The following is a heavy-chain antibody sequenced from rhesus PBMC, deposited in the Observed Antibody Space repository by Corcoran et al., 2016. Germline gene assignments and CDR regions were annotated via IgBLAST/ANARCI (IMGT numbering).Heavy chain of an antibody. J-gene: IGHJ6*01. Sequence: QVKLQQWGEGLVKPSETLSLTCAVYGGSISGYYWSWIRQPPGKGLEWIGNIDGNSASTTYTPSLKNRVTISKDTSKNQFSLKLSSVTAADTAVYYCAREREDGLDSWGQGVVVTVSS. V-gene: IGHV4-73*01. CDR3: AREREDGLDS. D-gene: IGHD1-44*02. CDR2: IDGNSAST. CDR1: GGSISGYY.